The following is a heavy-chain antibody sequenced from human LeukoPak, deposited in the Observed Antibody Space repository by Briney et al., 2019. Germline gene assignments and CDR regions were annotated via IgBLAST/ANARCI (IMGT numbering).Heavy chain of an antibody. CDR3: ARDLVRPSCATDRCYTLAF. CDR2: MNPNTGNT. V-gene: IGHV1-8*01. CDR1: GYTFNSYD. J-gene: IGHJ4*02. D-gene: IGHD2-15*01. Sequence: AASVKVSCKASGYTFNSYDINWVRQATGQGLEWMGWMNPNTGNTGYGERFQGRVTMTRDNSISTAYMELRSLRSDDTAVYYCARDLVRPSCATDRCYTLAFWGQGTQITVSS.